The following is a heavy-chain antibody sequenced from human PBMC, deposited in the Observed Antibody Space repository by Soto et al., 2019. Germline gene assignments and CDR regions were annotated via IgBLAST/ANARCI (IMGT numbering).Heavy chain of an antibody. V-gene: IGHV3-30*18. CDR3: AKEAIAAAGIGAFDI. Sequence: LRLSCAASGFTFSSYGMHWVRQAPGKGLEWVAVISYDGSNKYYADSVKGRFTISRDNSKNTLYLQMNSLRAEDTAVYYCAKEAIAAAGIGAFDIWGQGTMVTVSS. CDR2: ISYDGSNK. D-gene: IGHD6-13*01. J-gene: IGHJ3*02. CDR1: GFTFSSYG.